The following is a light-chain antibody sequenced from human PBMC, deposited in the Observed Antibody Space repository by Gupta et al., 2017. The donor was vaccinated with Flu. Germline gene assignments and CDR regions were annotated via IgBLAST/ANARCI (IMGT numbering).Light chain of an antibody. Sequence: DIQMTQSPSSLSASVGDRVTITCRASQSISSYLNWYQQKPGKAPKLLIYAASSLQSGVTSRFSGSGSGTDFTLTISSLQPEDFATYYCQQRDSTPWTFGQGTKVEIK. J-gene: IGKJ1*01. V-gene: IGKV1-39*01. CDR1: QSISSY. CDR2: AAS. CDR3: QQRDSTPWT.